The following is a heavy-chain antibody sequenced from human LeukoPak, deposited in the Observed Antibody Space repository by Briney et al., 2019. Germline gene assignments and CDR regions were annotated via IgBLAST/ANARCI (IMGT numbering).Heavy chain of an antibody. Sequence: GGSLRLSCAASGFTFNSYAMIWVRQAPGKGLEWVSGISGSGGDTHYAESVKGRFTISRDNAKNTLYLQMNSLRAEDTAVYYCARFRDSSGYSFDYWGQGTLVTVSS. CDR3: ARFRDSSGYSFDY. D-gene: IGHD3-22*01. V-gene: IGHV3-23*01. J-gene: IGHJ4*02. CDR2: ISGSGGDT. CDR1: GFTFNSYA.